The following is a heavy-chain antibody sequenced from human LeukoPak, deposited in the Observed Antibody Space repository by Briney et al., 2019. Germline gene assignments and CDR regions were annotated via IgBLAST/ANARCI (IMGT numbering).Heavy chain of an antibody. V-gene: IGHV3-21*04. CDR1: GFTFSSYS. CDR3: ARGAVHLGGSPFDY. Sequence: GGSLRLSCAASGFTFSSYSMNWVRQAPGKGLEWVSSISSSSSYIYYADSVKGRFTISRDNAKNSLYLQMNSLRAEDTAVYYCARGAVHLGGSPFDYWGQGTLVTVSS. CDR2: ISSSSSYI. J-gene: IGHJ4*02. D-gene: IGHD1-26*01.